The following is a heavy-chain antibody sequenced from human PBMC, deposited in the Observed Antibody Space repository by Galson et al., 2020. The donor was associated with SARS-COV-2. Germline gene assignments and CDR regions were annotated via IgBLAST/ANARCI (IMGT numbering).Heavy chain of an antibody. CDR2: ISAYNGNT. D-gene: IGHD6-13*01. CDR3: AKDEAAAGPLNYYYYYMDV. CDR1: GYTFTSYG. V-gene: IGHV1-18*01. Sequence: ASVKVYCKASGYTFTSYGISWVRQAPGRGLEWMGWISAYNGNTNYAQKLQGRVTMTTDTSTSTAYMELRSLRSDDTAVYYCAKDEAAAGPLNYYYYYMDVWGKGTTVTVSS. J-gene: IGHJ6*03.